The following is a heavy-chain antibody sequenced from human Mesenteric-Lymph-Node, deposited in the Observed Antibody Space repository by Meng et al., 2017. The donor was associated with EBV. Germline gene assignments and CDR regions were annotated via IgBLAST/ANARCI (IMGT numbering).Heavy chain of an antibody. Sequence: QAQLQQWGAGLLKPSETLSLTCAIYGESFSGYYWTWIRQPPGKGLEWIGEINHSGSTTYNPSLKSRVTISVDTSKNQFSLKLSSVTAADTAVYYCARVDYTKSLPFDYWGRGTLVTVSS. CDR2: INHSGST. V-gene: IGHV4-34*01. CDR1: GESFSGYY. CDR3: ARVDYTKSLPFDY. J-gene: IGHJ4*02. D-gene: IGHD2-2*02.